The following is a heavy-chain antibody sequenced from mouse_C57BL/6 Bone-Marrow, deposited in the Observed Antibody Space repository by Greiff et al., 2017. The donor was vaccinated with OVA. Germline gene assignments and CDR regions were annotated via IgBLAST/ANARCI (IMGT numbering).Heavy chain of an antibody. CDR3: AADYGSSYWYFDV. Sequence: EVKLMESVAELVRPGASVKLSCTASGFNIKNTYMHWVKQRPEQGLEWIGRIDPANGNPKYAPKFQGKATITADTSSNTAYLQLSSLTSEDTAIYYCAADYGSSYWYFDVWGTGTTVTVSS. V-gene: IGHV14-3*01. CDR2: IDPANGNP. J-gene: IGHJ1*03. D-gene: IGHD1-1*01. CDR1: GFNIKNTY.